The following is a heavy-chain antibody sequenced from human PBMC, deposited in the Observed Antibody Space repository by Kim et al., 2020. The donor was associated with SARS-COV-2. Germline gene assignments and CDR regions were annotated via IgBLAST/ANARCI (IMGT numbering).Heavy chain of an antibody. CDR3: ARDSCYYDSSGYYYVYWLPKGGGNYFDY. CDR2: ISAYNGNT. J-gene: IGHJ4*02. Sequence: ASVKVSCKASGYTFTSYGISWVRQAPGQGLEWMGWISAYNGNTNYAQKLQGRVTMTTDTSTSTAYMELRSLRSDDTAVYYCARDSCYYDSSGYYYVYWLPKGGGNYFDYWGQGTLVTVSS. CDR1: GYTFTSYG. D-gene: IGHD3-22*01. V-gene: IGHV1-18*04.